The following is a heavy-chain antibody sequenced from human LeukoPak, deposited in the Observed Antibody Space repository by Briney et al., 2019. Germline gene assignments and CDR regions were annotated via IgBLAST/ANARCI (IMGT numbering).Heavy chain of an antibody. CDR1: GFTFSSYE. D-gene: IGHD1-26*01. CDR2: ISSSGSTI. J-gene: IGHJ4*02. Sequence: GGSLRLSCAASGFTFSSYEMNWVRPAPGKGLEWVSYISSSGSTIYYADSVKGRFTISRDNAKNSLYLQMNSLRAEDTAVYYCARDPRIVGSRGTFDYWGQGTLVTVSS. CDR3: ARDPRIVGSRGTFDY. V-gene: IGHV3-48*03.